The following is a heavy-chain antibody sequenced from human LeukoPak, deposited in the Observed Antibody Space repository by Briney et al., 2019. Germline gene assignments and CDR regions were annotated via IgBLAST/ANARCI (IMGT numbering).Heavy chain of an antibody. D-gene: IGHD5-24*01. CDR1: GGSISSYY. V-gene: IGHV4-59*01. CDR3: ARGPERWLQSGFDY. J-gene: IGHJ4*02. Sequence: PSETLSLTCTVSGGSISSYYWSWIRQPPGKGLEWIGYIYYSGSTNYNPSLKSRVTISVDTSKNQFSLKLSSVTAADTAVYYCARGPERWLQSGFDYWGQGTLVTVSS. CDR2: IYYSGST.